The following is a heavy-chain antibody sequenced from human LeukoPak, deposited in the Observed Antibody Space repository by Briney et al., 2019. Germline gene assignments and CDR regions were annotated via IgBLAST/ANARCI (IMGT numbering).Heavy chain of an antibody. CDR2: ISNSGGRT. CDR1: GFTFSSYA. V-gene: IGHV3-23*01. D-gene: IGHD5-12*01. Sequence: GGSLRLPCAASGFTFSSYAMSWVRQAPGKGLEWVSSISNSGGRTFYTDSVKGRFTISRDNSKITLYLQMNSLRAEDTAVYYCAKSYNGYESKPDYWGQGTLVTVSS. CDR3: AKSYNGYESKPDY. J-gene: IGHJ4*02.